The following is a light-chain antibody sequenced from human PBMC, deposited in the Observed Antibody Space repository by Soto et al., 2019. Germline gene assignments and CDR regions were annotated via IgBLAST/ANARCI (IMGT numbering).Light chain of an antibody. V-gene: IGLV2-23*01. CDR2: EGS. CDR1: RSDLGSYNL. J-gene: IGLJ3*02. Sequence: QSALTQPASVSGSPGQSITISCTGTRSDLGSYNLVSWYQQHPGKAPKLMIYEGSKRPSGVSNRFSGSKSGNTASLTISGLQAEDEADYYCCSYAGSSTWVFGGGTKLTVL. CDR3: CSYAGSSTWV.